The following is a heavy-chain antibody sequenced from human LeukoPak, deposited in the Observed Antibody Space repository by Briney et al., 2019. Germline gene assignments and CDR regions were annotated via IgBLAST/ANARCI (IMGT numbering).Heavy chain of an antibody. V-gene: IGHV3-21*01. J-gene: IGHJ4*02. D-gene: IGHD3-22*01. Sequence: PGGSLRLSCAASGFTFSSYSMNWVRQAPGKGLEWVSSISSSSSYIYYADSVKGRFTISRDNAKNSLYLQMNSLRAEDTAVYYCARLYDSSGYYDYWGQGALVTVSS. CDR2: ISSSSSYI. CDR3: ARLYDSSGYYDY. CDR1: GFTFSSYS.